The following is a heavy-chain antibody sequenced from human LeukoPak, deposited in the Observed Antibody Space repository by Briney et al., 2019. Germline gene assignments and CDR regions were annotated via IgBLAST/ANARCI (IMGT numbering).Heavy chain of an antibody. CDR1: GFTFSDYY. D-gene: IGHD6-19*01. J-gene: IGHJ4*02. CDR2: ITSSGSTI. CDR3: ARLVTVAGRYYFDY. V-gene: IGHV3-11*01. Sequence: PGGSLRLSCAASGFTFSDYYMSWIRQAPGKGLEWVSYITSSGSTIYYADSVKGRFTISRDNAKNSLYLQMNSLRAEGTAVYYCARLVTVAGRYYFDYWGQGTLVTVSS.